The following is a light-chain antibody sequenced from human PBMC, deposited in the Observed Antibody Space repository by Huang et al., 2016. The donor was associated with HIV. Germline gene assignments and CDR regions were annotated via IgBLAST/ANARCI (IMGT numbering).Light chain of an antibody. J-gene: IGKJ4*01. Sequence: EIKMTQSPATLSVSPGGRVTLSCRASQNVRNNLAWYQKKPAQAPSLLIYDTSTRASGIPASFSGSGSGTEFTLTISGLQSEDFAIYYCQQYDKWPPGLTFGGGTKVEI. CDR2: DTS. CDR1: QNVRNN. CDR3: QQYDKWPPGLT. V-gene: IGKV3D-15*01.